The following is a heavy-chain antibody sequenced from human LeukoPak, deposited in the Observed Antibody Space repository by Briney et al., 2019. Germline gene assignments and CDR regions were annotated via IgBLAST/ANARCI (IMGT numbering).Heavy chain of an antibody. CDR1: GYTFTNCG. CDR3: ARDDSAD. D-gene: IGHD2-21*01. Sequence: ASVKVSCKASGYTFTNCGISWVRQAPGQGLEWMGWISGYNDNPNYAQKLQGRVTLTTDTSTSTAYMDLRSLRYDDTAVYSCARDDSADWGQGTLVTVSS. J-gene: IGHJ4*02. CDR2: ISGYNDNP. V-gene: IGHV1-18*01.